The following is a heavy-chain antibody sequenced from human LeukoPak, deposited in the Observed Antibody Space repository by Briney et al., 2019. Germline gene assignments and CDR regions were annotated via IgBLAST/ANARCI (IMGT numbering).Heavy chain of an antibody. CDR3: AREWPHTYRFDP. Sequence: GASVKVSCNAFGYTFTSYYIHWVRQAPGQGLEWLGIINPSSGGTMYAQKFQGRVTMTRDTSTTTVYMELSSLRSEDTAGYHCAREWPHTYRFDPWGQGTLVTVSS. CDR2: INPSSGGT. J-gene: IGHJ5*02. V-gene: IGHV1-46*01. CDR1: GYTFTSYY. D-gene: IGHD4-11*01.